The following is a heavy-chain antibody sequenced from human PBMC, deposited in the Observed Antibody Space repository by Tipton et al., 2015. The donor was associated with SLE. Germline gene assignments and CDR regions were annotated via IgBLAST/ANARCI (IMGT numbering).Heavy chain of an antibody. CDR2: INHSGST. CDR1: GGSFSGYY. CDR3: ARVRPPLSIFGVVKGTDYYHMDV. D-gene: IGHD3-3*01. V-gene: IGHV4-34*01. J-gene: IGHJ6*03. Sequence: TLSLTCAVYGGSFSGYYWSWIRQPPGKGLEWIGEINHSGSTNYSPSLKSRVTISVDTSKNQFSLKLSSVTAADTAVYYCARVRPPLSIFGVVKGTDYYHMDVWGKGTTVTVSS.